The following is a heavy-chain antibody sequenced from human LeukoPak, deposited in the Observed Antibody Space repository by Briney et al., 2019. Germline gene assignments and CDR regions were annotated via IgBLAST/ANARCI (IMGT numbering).Heavy chain of an antibody. CDR3: ARGYCSGGSCYYYYYYMDV. D-gene: IGHD2-15*01. V-gene: IGHV1-69*13. J-gene: IGHJ6*03. Sequence: SVKVSCKASGGTFSSYAISWVRQAPGQGLEWMGGIIPIFGTANYAQKFQGRVTITADESTSTAYMELSGLRSEDTAVYYCARGYCSGGSCYYYYYYMDVWGKGTTVTVSS. CDR1: GGTFSSYA. CDR2: IIPIFGTA.